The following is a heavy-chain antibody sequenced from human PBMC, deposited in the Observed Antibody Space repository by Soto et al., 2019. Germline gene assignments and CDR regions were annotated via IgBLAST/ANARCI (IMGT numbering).Heavy chain of an antibody. CDR1: CGSVSSGSYY. CDR3: ARVMTTVTFFDY. V-gene: IGHV4-61*01. CDR2: IYYSGSA. J-gene: IGHJ4*02. Sequence: SETLSLTCTVSCGSVSSGSYYWSWIRQPPGKGLEWVGYIYYSGSANYNPSLKSRVTISVDTSKNQFSLKLSSVTAADTAVYYCARVMTTVTFFDYWGQGTLVTVSS. D-gene: IGHD4-17*01.